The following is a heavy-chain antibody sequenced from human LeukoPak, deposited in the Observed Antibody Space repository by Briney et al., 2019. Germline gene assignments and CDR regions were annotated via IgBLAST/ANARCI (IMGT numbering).Heavy chain of an antibody. V-gene: IGHV3-9*01. CDR3: AKDKGLALDSSSSYFDY. J-gene: IGHJ4*02. Sequence: GGSLRLSCAASGFTFDDYAMHWVRQAPGKGLEWVSGISWNSGSIGYADSVKGRFTISRDNAKNSLYLQMNSLRAEDTALYYCAKDKGLALDSSSSYFDYWGQGTLVTVSS. D-gene: IGHD6-6*01. CDR1: GFTFDDYA. CDR2: ISWNSGSI.